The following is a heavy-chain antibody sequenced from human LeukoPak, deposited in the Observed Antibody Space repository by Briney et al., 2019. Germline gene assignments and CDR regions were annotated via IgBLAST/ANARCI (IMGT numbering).Heavy chain of an antibody. CDR1: GFTFSSYA. CDR2: ISGSGGST. D-gene: IGHD2-2*01. Sequence: GGSLRLSCAASGFTFSSYAMSWVRQAPGKGLEWVSAISGSGGSTYYADSVKGRFTISRDNSKNTLHLQMNSLRAEDTAVYYCAKDDIVVVPAAPTSGICDYWGQGTLVTVSS. CDR3: AKDDIVVVPAAPTSGICDY. J-gene: IGHJ4*02. V-gene: IGHV3-23*01.